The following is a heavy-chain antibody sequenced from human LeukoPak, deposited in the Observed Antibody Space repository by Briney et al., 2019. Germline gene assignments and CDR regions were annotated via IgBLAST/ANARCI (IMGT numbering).Heavy chain of an antibody. V-gene: IGHV3-13*01. J-gene: IGHJ4*02. CDR2: IGTAGDT. CDR1: GFTFSSYD. D-gene: IGHD3-10*01. Sequence: GGFLRLSCAASGFTFSSYDMHWVRQATGKGLEWVSAIGTAGDTYYPGSVKGRFTISRDNAKNSLYLQMNSLRAEDTAVYYCARTYYRKGLFDYWGQGTLVTVSS. CDR3: ARTYYRKGLFDY.